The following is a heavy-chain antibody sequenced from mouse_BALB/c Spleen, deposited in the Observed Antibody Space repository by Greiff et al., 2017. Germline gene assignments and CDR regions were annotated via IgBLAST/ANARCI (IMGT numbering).Heavy chain of an antibody. D-gene: IGHD4-1*01. CDR3: ARELDYFDY. V-gene: IGHV5-6-5*01. J-gene: IGHJ2*01. CDR2: ISSGGST. Sequence: EVQLVESGGGLVKPGGSLKLSCAASGFTFSSYAMSWVRQTPEKRLEWVASISSGGSTYYPDSVKGRFTISRDNSRNILYLQMSSLRSEDTAMYYCARELDYFDYWGQGTTLTVSS. CDR1: GFTFSSYA.